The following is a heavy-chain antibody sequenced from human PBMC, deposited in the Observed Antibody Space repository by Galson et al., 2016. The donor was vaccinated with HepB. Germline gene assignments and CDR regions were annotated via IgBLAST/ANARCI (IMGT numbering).Heavy chain of an antibody. J-gene: IGHJ4*02. Sequence: SLRLSCAASGFTFTSSAMHWVRQAPGKGLEWLAVIWNDGVNKYYADSVTGRFTISRENSKNTLYLQMNSRRAEDTAVYYCARDSIAVAETLYFDYWGQGTLVSVSS. V-gene: IGHV3-33*01. CDR2: IWNDGVNK. CDR1: GFTFTSSA. D-gene: IGHD6-19*01. CDR3: ARDSIAVAETLYFDY.